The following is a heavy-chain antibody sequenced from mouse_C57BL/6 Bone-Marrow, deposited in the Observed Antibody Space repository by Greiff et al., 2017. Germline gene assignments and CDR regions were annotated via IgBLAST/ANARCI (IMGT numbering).Heavy chain of an antibody. Sequence: VQLQQPGAELVMPGASVKLSCKASGYTFTSYWMHWVKQRPGQGLEWIGEIDPSDSYTNYNQKFKGKSTLTVDKSSSTAYMQLSSLTSEDSAVYYCASDYGSSYGGWGQGTTLTVSS. D-gene: IGHD1-1*01. CDR1: GYTFTSYW. CDR2: IDPSDSYT. V-gene: IGHV1-69*01. CDR3: ASDYGSSYGG. J-gene: IGHJ2*01.